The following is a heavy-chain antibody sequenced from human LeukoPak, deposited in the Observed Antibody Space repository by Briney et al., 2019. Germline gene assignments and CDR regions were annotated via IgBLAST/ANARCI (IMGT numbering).Heavy chain of an antibody. Sequence: PSETLSLTCAVSGGSISSGGYSWSWIRQPPRKGLEWIGYIYYSGSTYYNPPLKSRVTISVDTSKNQFSLKLSSVTAADTAVYYCARVPPYYDSSGYYPVSDYYYYMDVWGKGTTVTVSS. J-gene: IGHJ6*03. CDR3: ARVPPYYDSSGYYPVSDYYYYMDV. CDR1: GGSISSGGYS. D-gene: IGHD3-22*01. V-gene: IGHV4-30-4*07. CDR2: IYYSGST.